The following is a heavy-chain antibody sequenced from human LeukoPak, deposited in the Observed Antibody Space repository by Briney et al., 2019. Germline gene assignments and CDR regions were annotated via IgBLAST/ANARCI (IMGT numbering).Heavy chain of an antibody. J-gene: IGHJ4*02. CDR1: GCTFSSYW. V-gene: IGHV3-7*01. CDR2: IKQDGSEK. D-gene: IGHD2/OR15-2a*01. CDR3: ARGPTRANSTDY. Sequence: PGGSLRLSCAASGCTFSSYWMSWVRQAPGKGLEWVANIKQDGSEKYYVDSVKGRFTISRDNAKNSLYLQMNSLRAEDTAVYYCARGPTRANSTDYWGQGALVTVSS.